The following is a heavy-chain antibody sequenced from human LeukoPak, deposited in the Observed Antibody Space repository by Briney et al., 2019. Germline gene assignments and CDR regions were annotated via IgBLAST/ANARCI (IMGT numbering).Heavy chain of an antibody. J-gene: IGHJ6*02. CDR2: INPNSGGT. D-gene: IGHD1-1*01. Sequence: ASVKVSCKASGYTFTGYYMHWVRQAPGQGLEWMGRINPNSGGTNYAQKFQGRVTMTRDTSISTAYMELSRLRSDDTAVYYCARDQPPRQPYYYYYGMDVWGQGTTVTVSS. CDR1: GYTFTGYY. CDR3: ARDQPPRQPYYYYYGMDV. V-gene: IGHV1-2*06.